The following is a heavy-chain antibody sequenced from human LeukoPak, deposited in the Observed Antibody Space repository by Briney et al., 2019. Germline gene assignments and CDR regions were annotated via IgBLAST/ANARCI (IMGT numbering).Heavy chain of an antibody. CDR1: GGSFTAYY. CDR2: ISHNGTT. Sequence: NPSETLSLTCAVYGGSFTAYYWNWIRQPPGKGLEWIGEISHNGTTNSNPSLKNRVTISVDTSKNQFSLKLSSVTAADTAVYYCARANRRRSRNFFDPWGQGTLVTVSS. V-gene: IGHV4-34*01. D-gene: IGHD2/OR15-2a*01. J-gene: IGHJ5*02. CDR3: ARANRRRSRNFFDP.